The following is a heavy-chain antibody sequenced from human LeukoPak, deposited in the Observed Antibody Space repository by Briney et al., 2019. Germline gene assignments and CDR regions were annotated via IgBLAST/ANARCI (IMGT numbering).Heavy chain of an antibody. Sequence: SETLSLTRTVSGGSISSYYWSWIRQPPGKGLEWIGYMYYSGSTNYNPSLKSRVTISVDTSKNQFSLKLSSVTAADTAVYYCARLRRAGWLEYYFDYWGQGTLVTVSS. CDR2: MYYSGST. V-gene: IGHV4-59*01. J-gene: IGHJ4*02. D-gene: IGHD6-19*01. CDR1: GGSISSYY. CDR3: ARLRRAGWLEYYFDY.